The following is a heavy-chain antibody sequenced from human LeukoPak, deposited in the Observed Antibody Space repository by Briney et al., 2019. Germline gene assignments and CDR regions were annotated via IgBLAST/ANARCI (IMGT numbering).Heavy chain of an antibody. D-gene: IGHD2-21*02. Sequence: SETLSLTCIVSGDSISSTSYYWAWIRQPPGKGLEWIGMIFYSGSSYYTPSLRGRVTLSVDTSRNQFSLNLISVTAADTGVYFCARQQSDTSLFDPWGQGTLVTVSS. CDR2: IFYSGSS. CDR1: GDSISSTSYY. V-gene: IGHV4-39*01. CDR3: ARQQSDTSLFDP. J-gene: IGHJ5*02.